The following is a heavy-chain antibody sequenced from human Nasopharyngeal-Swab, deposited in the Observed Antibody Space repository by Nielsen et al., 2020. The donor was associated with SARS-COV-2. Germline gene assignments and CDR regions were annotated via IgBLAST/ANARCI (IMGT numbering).Heavy chain of an antibody. D-gene: IGHD6-19*01. CDR3: ARDRRDSSGTHNWFDP. Sequence: ASVKVYCKASGYTFTGYYMHWVRPAPGQGLEWMGWINPNSGGTNYAQKFQGWVTMTRDTSISTAYMELSRLRSDDTAVYYCARDRRDSSGTHNWFDPWGQGTLVTVSS. CDR2: INPNSGGT. CDR1: GYTFTGYY. J-gene: IGHJ5*02. V-gene: IGHV1-2*04.